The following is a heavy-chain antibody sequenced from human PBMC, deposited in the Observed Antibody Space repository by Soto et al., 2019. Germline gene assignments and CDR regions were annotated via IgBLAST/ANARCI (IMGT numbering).Heavy chain of an antibody. V-gene: IGHV3-53*01. J-gene: IGHJ5*02. D-gene: IGHD4-17*01. CDR2: IYTGGST. Sequence: EVQLVESGGGLIQPGGSLRLSCAASGFTVSRDYMSWVRQAPGKGLEWVSVIYTGGSTYYADSVKGRFTFSRDNSKNTLYLQMNSLRAEDTAVYYCARAYGGNPALFDPWVQGTLVTVSS. CDR1: GFTVSRDY. CDR3: ARAYGGNPALFDP.